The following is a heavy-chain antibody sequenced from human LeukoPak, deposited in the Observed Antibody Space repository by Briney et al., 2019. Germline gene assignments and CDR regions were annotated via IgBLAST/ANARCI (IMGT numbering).Heavy chain of an antibody. V-gene: IGHV3-21*01. D-gene: IGHD3-22*01. CDR2: ISSSSSYI. CDR1: GFTFSSYA. J-gene: IGHJ4*02. CDR3: ARGRHYYDSSGGGYYFDY. Sequence: GGSLRLSCAASGFTFSSYAMSWVRQAPGKGLEWVSSISSSSSYIYYADSVKGRFTISRDNAKNSLYLQMNSLRAEDTAVYYCARGRHYYDSSGGGYYFDYWGQGTLVTVSS.